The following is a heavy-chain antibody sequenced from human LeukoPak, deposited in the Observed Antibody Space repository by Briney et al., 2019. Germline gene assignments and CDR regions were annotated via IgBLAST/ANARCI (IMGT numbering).Heavy chain of an antibody. CDR2: VSGSGSNT. CDR1: GFIFSSYA. V-gene: IGHV3-23*01. J-gene: IGHJ4*02. D-gene: IGHD3-10*01. CDR3: AKGGGGYLDY. Sequence: GGSLRLSCAASGFIFSSYAMSWVRQAPGKGLEWVSAVSGSGSNTYYTDSAKGRFTISRDNSKNTLYLQMNSLRAEDTAVYYCAKGGGGYLDYWGQGSLVTVSS.